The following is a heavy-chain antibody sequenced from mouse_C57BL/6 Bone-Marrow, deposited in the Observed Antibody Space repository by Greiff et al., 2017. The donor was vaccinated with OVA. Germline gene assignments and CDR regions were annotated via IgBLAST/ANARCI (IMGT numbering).Heavy chain of an antibody. Sequence: EVKLMESGGGLVKPGGSLKLSCAASGFTFSSYAMSWVRQTPEKRLEWVATISDGGSYTYYPDNVKGRFTISRDNAKNNLYLQMSHLKSEDTAMYYCARDRTGTDAMDYWGQGTSVTVSS. CDR3: ARDRTGTDAMDY. V-gene: IGHV5-4*01. D-gene: IGHD3-3*01. J-gene: IGHJ4*01. CDR1: GFTFSSYA. CDR2: ISDGGSYT.